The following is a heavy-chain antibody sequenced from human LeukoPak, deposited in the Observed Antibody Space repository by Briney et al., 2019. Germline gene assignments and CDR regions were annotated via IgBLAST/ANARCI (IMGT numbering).Heavy chain of an antibody. Sequence: PGGSLRLSCAASGFTFSSYWMHWGRRAPGKGLLWVSRINIDGRSTSYADSVKGRFTISRDNAKNTLYLQMNSLRVEDTAVYYCARDPYNWNSNWLDPWGQGTLVTVSS. J-gene: IGHJ5*02. V-gene: IGHV3-74*01. CDR1: GFTFSSYW. CDR2: INIDGRST. CDR3: ARDPYNWNSNWLDP. D-gene: IGHD1-20*01.